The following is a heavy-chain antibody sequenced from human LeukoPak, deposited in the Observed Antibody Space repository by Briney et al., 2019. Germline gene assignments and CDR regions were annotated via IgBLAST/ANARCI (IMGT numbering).Heavy chain of an antibody. CDR1: GGSISSYC. CDR2: IYYSGST. CDR3: ASGFGEFGLDY. V-gene: IGHV4-59*01. J-gene: IGHJ4*02. D-gene: IGHD3-10*01. Sequence: KPSETLSLTCTVSGGSISSYCWSWIRQPPGKGLEWIGYIYYSGSTNYNPSLKSRVTISVDTSKNQFSLKLSSVTAADTAVYYCASGFGEFGLDYWGQGTLVTVSS.